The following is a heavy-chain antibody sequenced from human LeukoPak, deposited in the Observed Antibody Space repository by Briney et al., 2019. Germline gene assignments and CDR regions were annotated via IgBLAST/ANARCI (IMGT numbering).Heavy chain of an antibody. CDR1: GFTFSSYG. D-gene: IGHD1-26*01. CDR2: ISYDGSDK. CDR3: AKWAYSDFDY. Sequence: GGSLRLSCAASGFTFSSYGMHWVREAPGKGLEWVAVISYDGSDKHYADSVKRRFTISRDNSKNTLYLQMNSLRAEDTAVYYCAKWAYSDFDYWGQGTLVTVSS. J-gene: IGHJ4*02. V-gene: IGHV3-30*18.